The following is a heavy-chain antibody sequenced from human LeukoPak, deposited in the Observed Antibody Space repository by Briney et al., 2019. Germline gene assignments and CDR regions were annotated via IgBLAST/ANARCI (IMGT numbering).Heavy chain of an antibody. Sequence: GGSLRLSCAASGFTFSSYAMSWVRQAPGKGLEWVSYITYNSGTIFYADSVKGRFTISRDNAKDSLYLQMSSLRDEDTAVYYCARDSGYSYADDYWGQGTLVTVSS. CDR3: ARDSGYSYADDY. J-gene: IGHJ4*02. V-gene: IGHV3-48*02. CDR1: GFTFSSYA. CDR2: ITYNSGTI. D-gene: IGHD5-18*01.